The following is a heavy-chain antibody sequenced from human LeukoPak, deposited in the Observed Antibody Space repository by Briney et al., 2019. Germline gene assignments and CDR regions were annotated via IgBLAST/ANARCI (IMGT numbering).Heavy chain of an antibody. D-gene: IGHD3-10*01. CDR2: ISSTSADI. J-gene: IGHJ4*02. Sequence: GGSLRLSCTASGFIFSNHGMNWVRQAPGRGLEWISYISSTSADIYYVDSVKGRFTISRDNAKNSLYLQMNSLRAEDTAIYYCARRGPYFDYWGQGILVTVSS. V-gene: IGHV3-21*05. CDR1: GFIFSNHG. CDR3: ARRGPYFDY.